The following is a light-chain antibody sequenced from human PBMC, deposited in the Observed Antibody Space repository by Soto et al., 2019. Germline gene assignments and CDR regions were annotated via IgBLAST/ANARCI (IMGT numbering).Light chain of an antibody. CDR1: SSNTGAGYD. CDR3: QSYDSSLSGVV. J-gene: IGLJ2*01. Sequence: QSVLTQPPSVSGAPRQRVTISCAGSSSNTGAGYDVHWYQQLPGTAPKLLIYGNNNRPSGVPDRFSGSRSGTSASLAITGLQAEDEADYYCQSYDSSLSGVVFGGGTKVTVL. V-gene: IGLV1-40*01. CDR2: GNN.